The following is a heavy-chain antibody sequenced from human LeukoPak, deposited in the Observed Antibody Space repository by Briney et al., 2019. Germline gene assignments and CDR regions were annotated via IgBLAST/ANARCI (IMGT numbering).Heavy chain of an antibody. V-gene: IGHV3-33*01. Sequence: GGSLRLPCAASGFTFSSYGMHWVRQAPGEGLEWVALIWYDGSNKYYADSVKGRLTISRDNSKNTLYLQMNSLRAEDTAVYYCAREGPRGNSQFDYWGQGTLVTVSS. J-gene: IGHJ4*02. CDR3: AREGPRGNSQFDY. D-gene: IGHD2/OR15-2a*01. CDR1: GFTFSSYG. CDR2: IWYDGSNK.